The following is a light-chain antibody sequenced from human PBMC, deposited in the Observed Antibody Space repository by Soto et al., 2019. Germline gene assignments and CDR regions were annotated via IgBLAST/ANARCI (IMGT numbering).Light chain of an antibody. Sequence: EIVLMQSPAPLSLSPGERATLSCRASETISSHYIAWYQQKPGQAPRLLIFGASPGATVIPHRFCVSWSGRDFTITNSPLELDVFAVDYCQNFGESPFTFVPWTNVDIK. CDR2: GAS. CDR1: ETISSHY. J-gene: IGKJ3*01. V-gene: IGKV3-20*01. CDR3: QNFGESPFT.